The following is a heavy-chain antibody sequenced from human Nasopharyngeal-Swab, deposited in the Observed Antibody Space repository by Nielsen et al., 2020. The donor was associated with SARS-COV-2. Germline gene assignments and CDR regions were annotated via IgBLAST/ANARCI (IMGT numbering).Heavy chain of an antibody. CDR2: ISSSSSTI. Sequence: VRQAPGKGLEWVSYISSSSSTIYYADSVKGRFTISRDNAKNSLYLQMNSLRAEDTAVYYCARGLSLVGATNDAFDIWGQGTMVTVSS. V-gene: IGHV3-48*04. D-gene: IGHD1-26*01. J-gene: IGHJ3*02. CDR3: ARGLSLVGATNDAFDI.